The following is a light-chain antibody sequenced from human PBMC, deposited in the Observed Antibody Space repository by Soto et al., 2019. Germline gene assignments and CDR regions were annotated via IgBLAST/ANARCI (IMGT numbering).Light chain of an antibody. CDR3: QQYNNWPRT. CDR2: GAS. V-gene: IGKV3D-15*01. Sequence: EIVLTQFPGTLSLSPGERATLSCRASQSITSSNLAWYQQKPGQAPRLIIYGASNRATGIPARFSGSGSGTEFALTISSLQSEDFAVYYCQQYNNWPRTFGQGTKVDIK. J-gene: IGKJ1*01. CDR1: QSITSSN.